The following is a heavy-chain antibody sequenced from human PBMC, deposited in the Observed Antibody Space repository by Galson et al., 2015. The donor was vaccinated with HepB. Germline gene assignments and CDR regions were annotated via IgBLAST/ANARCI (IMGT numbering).Heavy chain of an antibody. CDR1: GFTFSSYS. D-gene: IGHD6-13*01. V-gene: IGHV3-48*04. J-gene: IGHJ6*02. CDR3: AREPGPHSSSWYYYYYYGMDV. Sequence: SLRLSCAASGFTFSSYSMNWVRQAPGKGLEWVSYISSSSSTIYYADSVKGRFTISRDDAKNSLYLQMNSLRAEDTAVYYCAREPGPHSSSWYYYYYYGMDVWGQGTTVTVSS. CDR2: ISSSSSTI.